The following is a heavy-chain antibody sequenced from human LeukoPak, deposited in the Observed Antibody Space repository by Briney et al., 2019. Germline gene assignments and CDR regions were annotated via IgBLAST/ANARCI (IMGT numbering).Heavy chain of an antibody. D-gene: IGHD3-10*01. CDR1: GFTFSSYA. Sequence: GGSLRLSCAASGFTFSSYAMSWVRQAPEKGLEWVSGISGSDGTTFYADSVKGRFTISRDNSKNTLFLQMNSLRAEDTAVYYCARDTWFGGLDYWGQGTLVTVSS. CDR3: ARDTWFGGLDY. J-gene: IGHJ4*02. CDR2: ISGSDGTT. V-gene: IGHV3-23*01.